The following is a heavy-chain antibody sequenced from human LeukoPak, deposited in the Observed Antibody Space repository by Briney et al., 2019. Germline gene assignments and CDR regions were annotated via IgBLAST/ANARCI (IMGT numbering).Heavy chain of an antibody. CDR1: AFTCRSYS. Sequence: GGSLTLSWAASAFTCRSYSMKWVRQAPGKGLEWVSFISSSSSYIYYADSVQGRFTISRDTAKNSLYLQMNSLRGEDTAVYYCARGVLGSSTSHGLDYWGQGTLVTVSS. J-gene: IGHJ4*02. D-gene: IGHD2-2*01. CDR2: ISSSSSYI. CDR3: ARGVLGSSTSHGLDY. V-gene: IGHV3-21*01.